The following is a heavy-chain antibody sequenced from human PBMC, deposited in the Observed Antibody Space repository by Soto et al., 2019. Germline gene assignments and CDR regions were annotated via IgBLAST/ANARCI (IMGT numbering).Heavy chain of an antibody. Sequence: SETLSLTCAVSGGSISSSDWWSWVRQPPGKGLEWIGEIYHSGSTNYNPSLKSRVTISVDKSKNQFSLKLSSVTAADTAVYYCAREITMVRGVTFIDYWGQGTLVTVS. CDR1: GGSISSSDW. CDR2: IYHSGST. J-gene: IGHJ4*02. CDR3: AREITMVRGVTFIDY. D-gene: IGHD3-10*01. V-gene: IGHV4-4*02.